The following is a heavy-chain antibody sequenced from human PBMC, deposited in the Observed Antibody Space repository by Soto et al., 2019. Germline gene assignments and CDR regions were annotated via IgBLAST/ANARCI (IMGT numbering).Heavy chain of an antibody. CDR1: GGTFSSYA. CDR2: IIPIFGTA. V-gene: IGHV1-69*13. J-gene: IGHJ6*01. CDR3: ASGSYIGYYYYGMDV. Sequence: SVKVSCKASGGTFSSYAISWVRQAPGQGLEWMGGIIPIFGTANYAQKFQGRVTITADESTSTAYMELSSLRSEDTAVYYCASGSYIGYYYYGMDVWGQGRPVTVSS. D-gene: IGHD1-26*01.